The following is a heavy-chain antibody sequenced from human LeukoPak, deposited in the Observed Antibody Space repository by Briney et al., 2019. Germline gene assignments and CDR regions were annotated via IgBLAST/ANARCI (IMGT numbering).Heavy chain of an antibody. Sequence: SETLSLTCNVSGGSVSSGGYYWNWIRQPPGKGLEWIGYIYYSGSTNYNPSPKSRVTISVDTSKNQFSLKLSSVTAADTAVYYCARAPSAKNSSPYFFDYWGQGTLVTVSS. CDR3: ARAPSAKNSSPYFFDY. CDR1: GGSVSSGGYY. CDR2: IYYSGST. J-gene: IGHJ4*02. D-gene: IGHD6-6*01. V-gene: IGHV4-61*08.